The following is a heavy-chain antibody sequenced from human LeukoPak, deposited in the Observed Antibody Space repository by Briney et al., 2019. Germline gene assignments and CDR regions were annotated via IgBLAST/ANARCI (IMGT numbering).Heavy chain of an antibody. Sequence: KPSETLSLTCTVSGGSLSSYYWSWIRQPAGKGLEWIGRVYTTGSTNYNPSLQSRVTMSVDTSKNQFSLNLHSVTAADTVLYYCATGETRPGTFDIWGPGTMVTVSS. CDR1: GGSLSSYY. D-gene: IGHD1-14*01. V-gene: IGHV4-4*07. CDR2: VYTTGST. J-gene: IGHJ3*02. CDR3: ATGETRPGTFDI.